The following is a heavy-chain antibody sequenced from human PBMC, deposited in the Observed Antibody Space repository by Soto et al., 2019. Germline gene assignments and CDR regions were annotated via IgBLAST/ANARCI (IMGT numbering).Heavy chain of an antibody. J-gene: IGHJ6*02. CDR1: GFTFSSYW. CDR2: IKQDGSEK. Sequence: PGGSLRLSCAASGFTFSSYWMSWVRQAPGEGLEWVANIKQDGSEKYYVDSVKGRFTISRDNAKNSLYLQMNSLRAEDTAVYYCARARVVPAAIMYYYYGMDVWGQGTTVTVSS. V-gene: IGHV3-7*01. D-gene: IGHD2-2*02. CDR3: ARARVVPAAIMYYYYGMDV.